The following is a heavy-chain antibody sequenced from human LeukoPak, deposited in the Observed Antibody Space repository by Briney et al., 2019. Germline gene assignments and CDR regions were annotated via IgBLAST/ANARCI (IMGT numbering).Heavy chain of an antibody. V-gene: IGHV3-21*01. D-gene: IGHD1-26*01. CDR1: GFTFNTYT. Sequence: PGGSLRLSCAASGFTFNTYTMNWARQAPGKGLEWVSSISSGTSYIYYADSVKGRFTISRDNAKNSLYLQMNSLRAEDTAVYYCARDPTSSWETAFDIWGQGTMVTVSS. CDR2: ISSGTSYI. J-gene: IGHJ3*02. CDR3: ARDPTSSWETAFDI.